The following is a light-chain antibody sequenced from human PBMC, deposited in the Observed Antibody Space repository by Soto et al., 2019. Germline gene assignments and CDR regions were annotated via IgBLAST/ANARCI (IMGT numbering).Light chain of an antibody. Sequence: AIQLTQSPSSLSASVGDRVTITCRASQGISSALAWYQQKPGKAPKLLIYDASSLECGVPSRFSGSGSGTDFTLTISSLQPEDFATYYCQQFNSYPHTFGQVTKLEIK. CDR3: QQFNSYPHT. J-gene: IGKJ2*01. CDR1: QGISSA. V-gene: IGKV1-13*02. CDR2: DAS.